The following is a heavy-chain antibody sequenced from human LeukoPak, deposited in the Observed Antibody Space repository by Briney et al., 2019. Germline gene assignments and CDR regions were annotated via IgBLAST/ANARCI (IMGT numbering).Heavy chain of an antibody. J-gene: IGHJ6*02. CDR3: ARWGYYYYGMDV. Sequence: GGSLRLSCAASGFTFSSYSMNWVRQAPGKGLEWVSYISSSGTTIYYAESVKGRFTISRDNAKNSLYLQMNSLRVEDTAVYYCARWGYYYYGMDVWGQGTTVTVSS. V-gene: IGHV3-48*04. D-gene: IGHD3-16*01. CDR1: GFTFSSYS. CDR2: ISSSGTTI.